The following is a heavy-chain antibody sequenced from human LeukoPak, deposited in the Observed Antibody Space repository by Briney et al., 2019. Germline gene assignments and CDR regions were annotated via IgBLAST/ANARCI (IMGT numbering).Heavy chain of an antibody. CDR2: IYHSGST. Sequence: PSETLSLTCAVSGYSISSGYYWGWIRQPPGQGLEWIGSIYHSGSTYYNPSLKSRVTISVDTSKNQFSLKLSSVTAADTAVYYCARDQWLGGDYFDYWGQGTLVTVSA. J-gene: IGHJ4*02. V-gene: IGHV4-38-2*02. D-gene: IGHD6-19*01. CDR1: GYSISSGYY. CDR3: ARDQWLGGDYFDY.